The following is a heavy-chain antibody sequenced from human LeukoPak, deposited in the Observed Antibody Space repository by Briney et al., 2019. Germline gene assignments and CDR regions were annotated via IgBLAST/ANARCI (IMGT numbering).Heavy chain of an antibody. J-gene: IGHJ6*03. CDR2: TNYRSKWYN. V-gene: IGHV6-1*01. Sequence: SQTLSLTCAISGDTVSSNSTAWNWNSQSPSRGLEWLGRTNYRSKWYNDYAVSVKSRITISPDTSKNQFSLQLNSVTPEDTAVYYCARVWGYYDSSGYMDVWGKGTTVTVSS. CDR3: ARVWGYYDSSGYMDV. D-gene: IGHD3-22*01. CDR1: GDTVSSNSTA.